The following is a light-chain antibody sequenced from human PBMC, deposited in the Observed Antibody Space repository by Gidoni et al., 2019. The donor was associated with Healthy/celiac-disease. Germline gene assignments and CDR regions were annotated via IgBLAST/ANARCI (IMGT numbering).Light chain of an antibody. CDR1: QSISSW. Sequence: DIQMPQSPSTLSASVGDRVTITCRASQSISSWLAWYQQKPGKAPKLLIYKASSLESGVPSRFSGSGSGTEFTLTISSLQPDDFATYYCQQYNSYPMCSFGQGTKLEIK. J-gene: IGKJ2*04. CDR2: KAS. V-gene: IGKV1-5*03. CDR3: QQYNSYPMCS.